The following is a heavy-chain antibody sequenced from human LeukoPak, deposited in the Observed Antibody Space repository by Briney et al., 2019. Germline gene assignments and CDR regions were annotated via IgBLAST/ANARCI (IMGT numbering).Heavy chain of an antibody. V-gene: IGHV5-51*01. CDR2: IYPVNSDA. J-gene: IGHJ4*02. D-gene: IGHD6-19*01. CDR1: GYSFTYYW. CDR3: ARQDGNGWYYFDY. Sequence: GESLKISCKGSGYSFTYYWIGWVRQMPGKGLEWMGIIYPVNSDARYSPSFQGQVTISVGKSINTSYLQWSSLTASDTAMYYCARQDGNGWYYFDYWGQGTLVTVSS.